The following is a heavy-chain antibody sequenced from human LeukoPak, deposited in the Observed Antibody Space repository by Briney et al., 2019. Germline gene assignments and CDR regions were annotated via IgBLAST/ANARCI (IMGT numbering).Heavy chain of an antibody. CDR3: ARAVLILGIDP. D-gene: IGHD2-8*01. Sequence: SETLSLACAVYGGSFSGYYWSWIRQPSGKGLEWIGEINHSGSTNYNPSLKSRVTISVDKSKNQFSLKLSSVTAADTAVYYCARAVLILGIDPWGQGTLVTVSS. J-gene: IGHJ5*02. V-gene: IGHV4-34*01. CDR2: INHSGST. CDR1: GGSFSGYY.